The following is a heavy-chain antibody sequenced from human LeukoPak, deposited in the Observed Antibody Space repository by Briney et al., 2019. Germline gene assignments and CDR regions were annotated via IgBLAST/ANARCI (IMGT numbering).Heavy chain of an antibody. CDR3: ALRWEARPGSLYFDN. CDR2: IYYSGST. J-gene: IGHJ4*02. Sequence: PSETLSLTCTVSGGSISSSNYYWGWIRQPPGKGLEWIGSIYYSGSTYYNPSLKSRVTISVDTSKNQFSLKLTSVTAADTAVSDCALRWEARPGSLYFDNWGQGTLVTVSS. CDR1: GGSISSSNYY. V-gene: IGHV4-39*01. D-gene: IGHD1-26*01.